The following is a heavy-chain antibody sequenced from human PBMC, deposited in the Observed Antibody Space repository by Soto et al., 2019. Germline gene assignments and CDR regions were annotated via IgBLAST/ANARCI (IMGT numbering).Heavy chain of an antibody. Sequence: SETLSLTCAVYGGSFSGYYWSWIRQPPGKGLEWIGEINHSGSTNYNPSLKSRVTISVDTSKNQFSLKLSSVTAADTAVYYCARGKRGAGYDFWSGYQPLYYYYYGMDVWGQGTTVTVS. CDR2: INHSGST. V-gene: IGHV4-34*01. CDR1: GGSFSGYY. J-gene: IGHJ6*02. CDR3: ARGKRGAGYDFWSGYQPLYYYYYGMDV. D-gene: IGHD3-3*01.